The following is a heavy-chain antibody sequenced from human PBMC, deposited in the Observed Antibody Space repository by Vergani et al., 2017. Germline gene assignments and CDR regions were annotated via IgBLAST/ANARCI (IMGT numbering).Heavy chain of an antibody. CDR1: GFTVSSNY. V-gene: IGHV3-15*01. CDR2: IKSTFDRGTT. CDR3: TTDPRYCGDGSCYWLRDHHYYGMDV. D-gene: IGHD2-21*01. Sequence: EVQLVESGGGLVQPGGSLRLSCAASGFTVSSNYMSWVRQAPGKGLEWVGRIKSTFDRGTTDYAAAVKGRFTISREDSKNTLFLQMNGLKTEDIGVYYCTTDPRYCGDGSCYWLRDHHYYGMDVWGQGTTVTVSS. J-gene: IGHJ6*02.